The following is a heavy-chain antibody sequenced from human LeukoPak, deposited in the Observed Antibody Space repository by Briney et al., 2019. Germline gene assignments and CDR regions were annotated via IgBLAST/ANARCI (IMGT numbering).Heavy chain of an antibody. J-gene: IGHJ4*02. V-gene: IGHV4-59*01. Sequence: SETLSLTCTVSGGSISSYYWSWIRQPPGKGLEWIGYIYYSGSTNYNPSLKSRVTISVDTFKNQFSLRLSSVTAADTAVYYCARVGDTMVRGVISWFDYWGQGTLVTVSS. CDR3: ARVGDTMVRGVISWFDY. CDR2: IYYSGST. CDR1: GGSISSYY. D-gene: IGHD3-10*01.